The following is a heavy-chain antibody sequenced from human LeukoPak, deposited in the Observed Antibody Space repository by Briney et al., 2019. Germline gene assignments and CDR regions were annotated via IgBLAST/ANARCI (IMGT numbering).Heavy chain of an antibody. V-gene: IGHV1-69*13. D-gene: IGHD4-11*01. CDR3: ARSLYSNYDRRHFDY. Sequence: SVKVSCKASGYTFTSYGISWVRQAPGQGLEWMGGIIPIFGTANYAQKFQGRVTITADESTSTAYMELSSLRSEDTAVYYCARSLYSNYDRRHFDYWGQGTLVTVSS. J-gene: IGHJ4*02. CDR2: IIPIFGTA. CDR1: GYTFTSYG.